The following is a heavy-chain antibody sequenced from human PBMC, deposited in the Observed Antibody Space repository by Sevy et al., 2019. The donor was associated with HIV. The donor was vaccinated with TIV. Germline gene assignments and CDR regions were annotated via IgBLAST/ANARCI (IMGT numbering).Heavy chain of an antibody. CDR3: AREGRPESRGYYFMPRQFYFDN. CDR2: IYDDGRN. V-gene: IGHV4-59*01. J-gene: IGHJ4*02. D-gene: IGHD3-22*01. CDR1: GGSITSNY. Sequence: SETLSITCTVSGGSITSNYWGWIRQPPGGGLEWSGYIYDDGRNNYNPSLKSRVTMSLDTSRNKVSLWLAFVTVADTAVYFCAREGRPESRGYYFMPRQFYFDNWGLGTLVTVSS.